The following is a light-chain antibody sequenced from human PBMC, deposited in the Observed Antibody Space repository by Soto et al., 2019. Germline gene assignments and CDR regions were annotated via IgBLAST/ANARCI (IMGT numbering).Light chain of an antibody. CDR3: CSYADSSTYV. CDR2: EDS. CDR1: SSDVGSYNL. Sequence: QSALTQPASVSGSPGQSITISCTGTSSDVGSYNLVSWYQQHPGKAPKLIIYEDSKRPSGVSNRFSGSKSGNTASLTISGLQTEDEADYYCCSYADSSTYVFGTGTKVTGL. J-gene: IGLJ1*01. V-gene: IGLV2-23*01.